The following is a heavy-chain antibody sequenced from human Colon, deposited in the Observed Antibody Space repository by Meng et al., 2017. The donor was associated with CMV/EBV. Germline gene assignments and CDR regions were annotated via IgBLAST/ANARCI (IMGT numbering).Heavy chain of an antibody. CDR2: FFHTERT. CDR3: ARHISILGQRGFDY. D-gene: IGHD3/OR15-3a*01. V-gene: IGHV4-4*02. CDR1: SGSISSDW. J-gene: IGHJ4*02. Sequence: VQLEESEPGVAEPSATLSFRCAGSSGSISSDWRSWVRQRPGKGLEWIEEFFHTERTNYDPSLKSRVTISVDKSNNQFSLKLTSVTAADTAVYYCARHISILGQRGFDYWGQGTLVTVSS.